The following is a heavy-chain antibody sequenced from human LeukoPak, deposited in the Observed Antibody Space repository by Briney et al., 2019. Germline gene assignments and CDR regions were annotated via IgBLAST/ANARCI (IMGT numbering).Heavy chain of an antibody. D-gene: IGHD1-26*01. J-gene: IGHJ5*02. CDR3: ASRGNWELLDWFDP. V-gene: IGHV1-46*01. CDR1: GYTFTSYY. Sequence: ASVTVSCTASGYTFTSYYLHWMRQAPGQGLEWMGIIVPSGGNTKYSQNFQDRVSMTRDTSKNQFSLKLSSVTAADTAVYYCASRGNWELLDWFDPWGQGTLVTVSS. CDR2: IVPSGGNT.